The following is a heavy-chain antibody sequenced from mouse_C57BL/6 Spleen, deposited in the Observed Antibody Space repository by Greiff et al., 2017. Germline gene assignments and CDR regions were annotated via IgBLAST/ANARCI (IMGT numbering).Heavy chain of an antibody. J-gene: IGHJ4*01. Sequence: DVKLVESEGGLVQPGSSMKLSCTASGFTFRDYYMAWVRQVPEKGLEWVANINYDGSSTYYLDSLKSRFIISRDNAKNILYLQMSSLKSEDTATYYCAREGYYGYVYYAMDYWGQGTSVTVSS. CDR1: GFTFRDYY. CDR3: AREGYYGYVYYAMDY. CDR2: INYDGSST. D-gene: IGHD2-2*01. V-gene: IGHV5-16*01.